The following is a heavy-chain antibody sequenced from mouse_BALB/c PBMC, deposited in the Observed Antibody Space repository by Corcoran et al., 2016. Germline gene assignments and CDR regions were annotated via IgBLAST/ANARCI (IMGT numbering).Heavy chain of an antibody. J-gene: IGHJ1*01. CDR3: ARDSQRNDWYFDV. Sequence: EVQLQQSGAELVKPGASVKLSCTASGFNIKDTYMHWVKQRPEQGLEWIGRIEPANGNTKYDPKFQGKATITADISSNTAYLQLSSMTSEAPAVYYCARDSQRNDWYFDVWGAGTTFTVSS. V-gene: IGHV14-3*02. CDR2: IEPANGNT. CDR1: GFNIKDTY.